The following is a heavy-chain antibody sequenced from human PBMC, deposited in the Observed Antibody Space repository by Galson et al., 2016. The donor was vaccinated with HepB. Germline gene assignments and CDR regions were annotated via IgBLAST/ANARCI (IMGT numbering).Heavy chain of an antibody. V-gene: IGHV1-18*01. J-gene: IGHJ4*02. D-gene: IGHD3-16*01. Sequence: SCKASGYTFSSYGINWVRQAPGQGLEWMGWISTYNGKTNYGQNFQGRSTMTTDTSTSTAYVELRTLRPDDTAVYYCAGDISVWAAGLDYWGQGTLVTVSS. CDR3: AGDISVWAAGLDY. CDR1: GYTFSSYG. CDR2: ISTYNGKT.